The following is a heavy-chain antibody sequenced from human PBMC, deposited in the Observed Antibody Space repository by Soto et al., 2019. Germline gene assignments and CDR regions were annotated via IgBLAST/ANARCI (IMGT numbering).Heavy chain of an antibody. CDR2: INPSGGST. CDR3: ARGFCTTTTCLVGDF. CDR1: GYTFTSYY. Sequence: QVQLVQSGAEVKKPGASVKISCKSSGYTFTSYYMHWVRQAPGQGLEWMGMINPSGGSTNYAQRFQGRVTMTRDTSTSTVYMDLSDLRSEDTAVYYCARGFCTTTTCLVGDFWGPGTLVTVSS. V-gene: IGHV1-46*01. J-gene: IGHJ4*02. D-gene: IGHD2-2*01.